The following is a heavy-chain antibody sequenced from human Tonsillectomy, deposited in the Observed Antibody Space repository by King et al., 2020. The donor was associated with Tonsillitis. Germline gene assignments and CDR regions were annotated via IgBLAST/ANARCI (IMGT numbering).Heavy chain of an antibody. D-gene: IGHD5-12*01. J-gene: IGHJ4*02. V-gene: IGHV4-30-4*01. Sequence: VQLQESGPGLVKPSQTLSLTCTVSGGSISSGDYYWSWIRQPPGKGLEWIGYNYYSGSTYYNPSLKSRVTISVDTSKNQFSLKLSSVTAADTAVYDCDRLNYRVATSEAGDVYWGQGTLVSVSS. CDR2: NYYSGST. CDR3: DRLNYRVATSEAGDVY. CDR1: GGSISSGDYY.